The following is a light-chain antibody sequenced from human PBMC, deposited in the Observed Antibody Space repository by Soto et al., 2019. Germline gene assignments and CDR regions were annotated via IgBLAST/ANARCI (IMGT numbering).Light chain of an antibody. CDR3: QSYDSSLSGSYV. Sequence: QSVLTQPPSVSGAPGQRVTISCTGSSSNIGAGYDVHWYQQLPGTAPKLLIYGNSNRPSGVPDRFSGSKSGTSASLAITGLQAEDEADYYCQSYDSSLSGSYVFGTGTNVTVL. CDR2: GNS. CDR1: SSNIGAGYD. J-gene: IGLJ1*01. V-gene: IGLV1-40*01.